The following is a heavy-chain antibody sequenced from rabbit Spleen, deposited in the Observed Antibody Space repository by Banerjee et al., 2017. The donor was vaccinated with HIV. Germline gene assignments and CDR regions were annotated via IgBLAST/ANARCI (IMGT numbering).Heavy chain of an antibody. CDR2: INAITGKA. CDR1: GFSFSNKAV. V-gene: IGHV1S45*01. Sequence: QEQLVESGGDLVKPEGSLTLPCTASGFSFSNKAVWCWVRQAPGKGLEWIACINAITGKAVYASWAKGRFTFSKTSSTTVTLQMTSLTVADTATYFCARDLAAVIGWNFGFWGPGTLVTVS. CDR3: ARDLAAVIGWNFGF. D-gene: IGHD1-1*01. J-gene: IGHJ4*02.